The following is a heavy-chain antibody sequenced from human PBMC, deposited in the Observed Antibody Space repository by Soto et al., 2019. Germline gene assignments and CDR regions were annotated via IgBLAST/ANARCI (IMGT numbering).Heavy chain of an antibody. CDR3: TTDLGYCSGGSCPSRAFDI. J-gene: IGHJ3*02. CDR1: GFTFSNAW. CDR2: IKSKTDGGTT. D-gene: IGHD2-15*01. Sequence: EVQLVESGGGLVKPGGSLRLSCAASGFTFSNAWMNWVRQAPGKGLEWVGRIKSKTDGGTTDYAAPVKGRFTISRDDSKNTLYLQMNSLKTEDTAVYYCTTDLGYCSGGSCPSRAFDIWGQGTMVTVSS. V-gene: IGHV3-15*07.